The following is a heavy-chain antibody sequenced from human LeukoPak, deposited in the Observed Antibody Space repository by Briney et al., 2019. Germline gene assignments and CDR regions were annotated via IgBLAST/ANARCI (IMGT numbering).Heavy chain of an antibody. V-gene: IGHV4-4*07. CDR2: IYFSGST. CDR1: GGSIRSYY. D-gene: IGHD6-13*01. J-gene: IGHJ3*02. Sequence: PSETLSLTCTVPGGSIRSYYWSWVRQPAGKGLEWIGRIYFSGSTNYSPSLKSRVTLSIDTSNSQFLLNLHSVTAADTAVYYCARSSSSSSYTAFDIWGQGTMVTVSS. CDR3: ARSSSSSSYTAFDI.